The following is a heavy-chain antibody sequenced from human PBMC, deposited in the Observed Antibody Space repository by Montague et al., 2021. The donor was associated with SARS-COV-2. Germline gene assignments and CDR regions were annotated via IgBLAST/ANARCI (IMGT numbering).Heavy chain of an antibody. CDR2: LYTSGST. J-gene: IGHJ6*02. Sequence: SETLSLTCTVSGASVRTYYWSWIRQSAGKKLEWMGRLYTSGSTYYNPSXKSRVTMSPDTSKNLFSLNLSSMTAADTAVYYCARDGADYSFACYHEMDVWGQGIAVTVSS. CDR1: GASVRTYY. V-gene: IGHV4-4*07. CDR3: ARDGADYSFACYHEMDV. D-gene: IGHD5-12*01.